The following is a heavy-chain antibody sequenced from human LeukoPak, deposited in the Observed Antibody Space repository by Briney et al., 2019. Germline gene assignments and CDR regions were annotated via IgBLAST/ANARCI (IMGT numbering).Heavy chain of an antibody. CDR3: ARQYSSSWVGY. CDR1: GFTFSSYA. CDR2: ISGSGGST. J-gene: IGHJ4*02. Sequence: PGVYLRLSCAASGFTFSSYAMSWVRQAPGKGLEWVSAISGSGGSTYYADSVEGRFTISRDNSKNTLYLQMNSLRAEDTAVYYCARQYSSSWVGYWGQGTLVTVSS. V-gene: IGHV3-23*01. D-gene: IGHD6-13*01.